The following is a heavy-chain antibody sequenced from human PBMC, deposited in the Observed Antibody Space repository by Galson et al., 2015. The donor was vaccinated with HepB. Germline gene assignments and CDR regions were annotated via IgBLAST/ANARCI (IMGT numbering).Heavy chain of an antibody. Sequence: SLRLSCAASGFTFSNYGMHWVRQAPGKGLEWVAVIWYDGDPKYYADSVKGRCTVSRDTSKSTLYLQMNSLRVGDTAVYYCAGGPPRERDIWSRHYTRPDFWGQGTLVTVSS. J-gene: IGHJ4*02. CDR3: AGGPPRERDIWSRHYTRPDF. D-gene: IGHD3-3*01. CDR1: GFTFSNYG. V-gene: IGHV3-33*01. CDR2: IWYDGDPK.